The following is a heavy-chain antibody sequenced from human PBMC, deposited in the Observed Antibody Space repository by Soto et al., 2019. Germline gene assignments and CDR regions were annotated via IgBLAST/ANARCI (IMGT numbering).Heavy chain of an antibody. CDR2: VYYTGST. Sequence: SETLSLTCTVSGGSISNFYWSWIRQPPGKGLVWIGYVYYTGSTSYNPSLKRRVTFSADSSRSQFSLRLNSVTAADTAVYYCARGEVTGVNRGTVTGWFDSWGPGTLVTVSS. V-gene: IGHV4-59*12. CDR1: GGSISNFY. CDR3: ARGEVTGVNRGTVTGWFDS. J-gene: IGHJ5*01. D-gene: IGHD4-4*01.